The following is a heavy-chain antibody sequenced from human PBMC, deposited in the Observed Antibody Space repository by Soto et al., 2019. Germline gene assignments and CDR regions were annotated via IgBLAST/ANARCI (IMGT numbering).Heavy chain of an antibody. CDR2: IKSKTDGGTT. CDR1: GFTFSNAW. CDR3: TTVTPYAPTTALDAFDI. J-gene: IGHJ3*02. V-gene: IGHV3-15*01. D-gene: IGHD1-26*01. Sequence: GGSLRLSCAASGFTFSNAWMSWVRQAPGKGLEWVGRIKSKTDGGTTDYAAPVKGRFTISRDDSKNTLYLQMNSLKTEDTAVYYCTTVTPYAPTTALDAFDIWGQGTMVTVSS.